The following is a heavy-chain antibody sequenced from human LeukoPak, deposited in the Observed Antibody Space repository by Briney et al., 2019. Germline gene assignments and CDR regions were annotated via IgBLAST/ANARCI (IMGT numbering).Heavy chain of an antibody. CDR2: IYYSGST. J-gene: IGHJ3*02. CDR3: AREVQWLRFGNHEAFDI. D-gene: IGHD5-12*01. V-gene: IGHV4-59*01. Sequence: SETLSLTCTVSGGSISSYYWSWIRQPPGKGLEWIGYIYYSGSTNYNPSLKSRVTISVDTSKNQFSLKLSSVTAADTAVYYCAREVQWLRFGNHEAFDIWGQGTMVTVSS. CDR1: GGSISSYY.